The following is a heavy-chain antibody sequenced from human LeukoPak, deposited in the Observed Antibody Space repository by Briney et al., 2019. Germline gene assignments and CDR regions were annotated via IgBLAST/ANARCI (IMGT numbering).Heavy chain of an antibody. CDR1: GFTFSNAW. V-gene: IGHV3-23*01. CDR2: ISGSGGST. Sequence: GGSLRLSCAASGFTFSNAWMSWVRQAPGKGLEWVSAISGSGGSTYYADSVKGRFTISRDNSKNTLYLQMSSLRAEDTAVYYCAKGHYYGSGSSYYFDYWGQGTLVTVSS. D-gene: IGHD3-10*01. J-gene: IGHJ4*02. CDR3: AKGHYYGSGSSYYFDY.